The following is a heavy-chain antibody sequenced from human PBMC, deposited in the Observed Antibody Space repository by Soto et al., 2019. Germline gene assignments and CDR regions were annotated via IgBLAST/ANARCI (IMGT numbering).Heavy chain of an antibody. CDR1: GFTFSSYG. D-gene: IGHD6-19*01. Sequence: QVQLVESGGGVVQPGRSLRLSCAASGFTFSSYGMHWVRQAPGKGLEWVAVIWYDGSNKYYADSVKGRFTISRDNSKNTLYLQMNSLRAEDTAVYYCARDRDGGAVAGTLIPSYFDLWGRGTLVTVSS. CDR2: IWYDGSNK. CDR3: ARDRDGGAVAGTLIPSYFDL. V-gene: IGHV3-33*01. J-gene: IGHJ2*01.